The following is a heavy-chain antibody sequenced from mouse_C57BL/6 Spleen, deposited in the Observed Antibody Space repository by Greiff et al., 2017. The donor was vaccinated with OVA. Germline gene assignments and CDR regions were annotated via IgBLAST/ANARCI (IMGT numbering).Heavy chain of an antibody. J-gene: IGHJ4*01. CDR3: ARRGGDY. CDR2: IDPSDSYT. Sequence: QVQLQQPGAELVKPGASVKLSCKASGYTFTSYWMQWVKQRPGQGLEWIGEIDPSDSYTNYNQKFKGKATLTVDTSSSTAYMQLSSLTSEYSAVYYCARRGGDYWGQGTSVTVSS. V-gene: IGHV1-50*01. CDR1: GYTFTSYW.